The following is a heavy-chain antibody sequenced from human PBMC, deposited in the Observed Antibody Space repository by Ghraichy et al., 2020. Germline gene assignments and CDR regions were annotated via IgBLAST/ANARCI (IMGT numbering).Heavy chain of an antibody. Sequence: GESLNISCAASGFTFSSYSMNWVRQAPGKGLEWVSSISSSSSYIYYADSVKGRFTISRDNAKNSLYLQMNSLRAEDTAVYYCARDHSDQLLYEGGYYYYYMDVWGKGTTVTVSS. CDR3: ARDHSDQLLYEGGYYYYYMDV. CDR2: ISSSSSYI. CDR1: GFTFSSYS. V-gene: IGHV3-21*01. J-gene: IGHJ6*03. D-gene: IGHD2-2*02.